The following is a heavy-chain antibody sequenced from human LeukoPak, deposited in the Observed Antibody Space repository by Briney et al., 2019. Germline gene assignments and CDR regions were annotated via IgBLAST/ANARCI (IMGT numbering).Heavy chain of an antibody. CDR1: GGSISSSSYY. CDR3: ARGPKWLPHAFDT. V-gene: IGHV4-39*07. J-gene: IGHJ3*02. CDR2: IYYSGST. Sequence: SETLSLTCTVSGGSISSSSYYWGWIRQPPGKGLEWIGSIYYSGSTYYNPSLKSRVTISVDTSKNQFSLKLSSVTAADTAVYYCARGPKWLPHAFDTWGQGTMVTVSS. D-gene: IGHD3-22*01.